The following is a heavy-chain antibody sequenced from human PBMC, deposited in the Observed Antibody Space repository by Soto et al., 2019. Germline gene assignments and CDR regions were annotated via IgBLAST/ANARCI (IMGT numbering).Heavy chain of an antibody. D-gene: IGHD6-13*01. Sequence: DSVKVSCKASGYPFHSYAMNCVRQAPGQRLEWMGWISAGNGNTIYSQKFPARVTITSDTSASTAYIELSSLRSDHTAVYYCARAVASCAYAYGPLAWALGIGGQGTTVTASS. CDR3: ARAVASCAYAYGPLAWALGI. J-gene: IGHJ6*02. CDR2: ISAGNGNT. V-gene: IGHV1-3*01. CDR1: GYPFHSYA.